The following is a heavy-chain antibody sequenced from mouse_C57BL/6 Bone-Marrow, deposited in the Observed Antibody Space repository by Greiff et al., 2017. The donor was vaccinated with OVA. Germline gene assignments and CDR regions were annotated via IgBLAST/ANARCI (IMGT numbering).Heavy chain of an antibody. J-gene: IGHJ4*01. CDR1: GYTFTNYW. CDR3: ARGGSSSFYYAMDY. Sequence: QVQLKQPGAELVKPGASVKVSCKASGYTFTNYWMHWVKQRPGQGLEWIGRIHPSDSDTNYNQKFKGKATLTVDKSSSTAYMQLSSLTSEDSAVYYCARGGSSSFYYAMDYWGRGTSVTVSS. CDR2: IHPSDSDT. D-gene: IGHD1-1*01. V-gene: IGHV1-74*01.